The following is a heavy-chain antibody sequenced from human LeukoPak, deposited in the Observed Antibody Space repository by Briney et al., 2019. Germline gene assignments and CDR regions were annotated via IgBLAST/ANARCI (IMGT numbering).Heavy chain of an antibody. V-gene: IGHV4-39*07. CDR2: IYSSGST. D-gene: IGHD2-15*01. Sequence: SETLSLTCAVSGASVSGSNYYWGWIRQPPGKGLEWIGNIYSSGSTYYNASLQSRVTISIDTSKNQFSLRLNSVTAADTAVYYCASDYCSGGSCYWDKISAWEYYCYYMDVWGKGTTVTVSS. CDR1: GASVSGSNYY. CDR3: ASDYCSGGSCYWDKISAWEYYCYYMDV. J-gene: IGHJ6*03.